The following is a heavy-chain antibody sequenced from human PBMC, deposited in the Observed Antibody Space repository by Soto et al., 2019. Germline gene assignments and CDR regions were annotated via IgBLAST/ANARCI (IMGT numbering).Heavy chain of an antibody. V-gene: IGHV1-18*04. D-gene: IGHD2-15*01. CDR3: ARATSGAAGVHYYFDY. Sequence: QAQLVQSGPEAEKSGASVKVSCKASGYTFSSYTVTWVRQAPGQGIEWMGWISAYNGHRNYAQKFQGRVTMTTDTTTSTAYMQLRGLRSADTALYYWARATSGAAGVHYYFDYLGQGTLVIVSS. J-gene: IGHJ4*02. CDR2: ISAYNGHR. CDR1: GYTFSSYT.